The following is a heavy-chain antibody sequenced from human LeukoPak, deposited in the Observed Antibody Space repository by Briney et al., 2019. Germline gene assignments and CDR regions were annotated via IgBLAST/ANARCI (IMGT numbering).Heavy chain of an antibody. CDR1: GGSFSGYY. D-gene: IGHD3-10*01. V-gene: IGHV4-34*01. J-gene: IGHJ4*02. CDR2: INHIGRT. Sequence: PAETLSLTCAVYGGSFSGYYWSWIRQPPGKGLEWIGEINHIGRTNYNPSLKSRVTISVDTSKNQFFPKPSTVPSADTAVYYCTRGRRYSYGSGSYDYWGQGTLVTVSS. CDR3: TRGRRYSYGSGSYDY.